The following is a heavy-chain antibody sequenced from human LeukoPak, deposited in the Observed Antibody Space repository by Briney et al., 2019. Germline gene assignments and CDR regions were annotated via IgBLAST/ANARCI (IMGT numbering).Heavy chain of an antibody. Sequence: ASVKVSCKASGYTFTTLDINWVRQATGQGLEWMGWINPKSGYTGYAQKFQGRVTITRDTSISTAYMELSSLRSEDTAVYYCARARPTDNYDYVWGSSMYYFDYWGQGTLVTVSS. CDR1: GYTFTTLD. J-gene: IGHJ4*02. CDR3: ARARPTDNYDYVWGSSMYYFDY. V-gene: IGHV1-8*03. CDR2: INPKSGYT. D-gene: IGHD3-16*01.